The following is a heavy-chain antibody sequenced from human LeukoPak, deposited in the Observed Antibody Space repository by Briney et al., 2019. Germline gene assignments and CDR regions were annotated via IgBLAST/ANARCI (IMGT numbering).Heavy chain of an antibody. CDR2: ISGSGGST. CDR3: AKVDYGDYVDYFDY. Sequence: PGGSLRLSCAASGFPFSNYAMSWVRQAPGKGLEWVSAISGSGGSTYYADSVKGRFTISRDNSKNTLYLQMNSLRAEDTAVYYCAKVDYGDYVDYFDYWGQGTLVTVSS. V-gene: IGHV3-23*01. J-gene: IGHJ4*02. CDR1: GFPFSNYA. D-gene: IGHD4-17*01.